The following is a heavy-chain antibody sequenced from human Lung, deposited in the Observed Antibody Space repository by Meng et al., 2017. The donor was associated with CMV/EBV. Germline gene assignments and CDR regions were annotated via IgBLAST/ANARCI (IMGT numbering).Heavy chain of an antibody. V-gene: IGHV1-8*01. D-gene: IGHD3-22*01. J-gene: IGHJ4*01. CDR3: ARGYADMYGGYCLGF. CDR1: GYTFSNYA. Sequence: ASVXVSXXASGYTFSNYAISWVRQATGQGLEWMAWLNPKCGNTDYAQRFQGRMNITVDDSINTAYMELSGLRSEDTAIYYCARGYADMYGGYCLGFWGHGXLVTVSS. CDR2: LNPKCGNT.